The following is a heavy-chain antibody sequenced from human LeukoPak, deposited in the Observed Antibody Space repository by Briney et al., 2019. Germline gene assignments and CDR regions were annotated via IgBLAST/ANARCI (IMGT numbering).Heavy chain of an antibody. Sequence: PSETLSLTCTVSGGSISSYYWSWIRQPPGKGLEWIGYIYYSGSTNYNPSLKSRVTISVDTSKNQFSLKLNSVTAADTAAYYCARYVWGSYPTFEDYWGQGTLVTVSS. CDR1: GGSISSYY. CDR3: ARYVWGSYPTFEDY. V-gene: IGHV4-59*01. CDR2: IYYSGST. J-gene: IGHJ4*02. D-gene: IGHD3-16*02.